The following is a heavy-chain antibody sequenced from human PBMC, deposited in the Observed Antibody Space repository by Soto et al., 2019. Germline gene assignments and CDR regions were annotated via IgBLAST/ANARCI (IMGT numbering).Heavy chain of an antibody. Sequence: PGGSLRLSCAASGFTFSSYSMNWVRQAPGKGLEWVSYISSSSSYIYYADSVKGRFTISRDNAKNSLYLQMNSLRAEDTAVYYCARVRYYYDSSGYYPGDYWGQGTLVTVSS. CDR3: ARVRYYYDSSGYYPGDY. D-gene: IGHD3-22*01. J-gene: IGHJ4*02. CDR1: GFTFSSYS. V-gene: IGHV3-21*05. CDR2: ISSSSSYI.